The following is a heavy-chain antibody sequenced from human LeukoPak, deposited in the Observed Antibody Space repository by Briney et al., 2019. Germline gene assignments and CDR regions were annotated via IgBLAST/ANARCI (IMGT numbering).Heavy chain of an antibody. CDR2: IYYSGAT. Sequence: NPPRTLSLTPTVSGVSITRGVYYTSSVRHTPRKGLGWVGDIYYSGATYYNSSLQSRVTISVDTSKNQFSLKLSSVTAADTAVYYCARDPRAYDSRGYYHHDAFDIWGQGTMVTVSS. CDR3: ARDPRAYDSRGYYHHDAFDI. J-gene: IGHJ3*02. V-gene: IGHV4-30-4*01. CDR1: GVSITRGVYY. D-gene: IGHD3-22*01.